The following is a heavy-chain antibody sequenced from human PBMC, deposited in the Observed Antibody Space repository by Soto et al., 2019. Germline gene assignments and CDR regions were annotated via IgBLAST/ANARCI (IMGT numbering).Heavy chain of an antibody. V-gene: IGHV1-69*13. CDR1: GGTFSSYA. J-gene: IGHJ3*02. Sequence: SVKVSCKAFGGTFSSYAISWVRQAPGQGLEWMGGIIPIFGTANYAQKFQGRVTITADESTSTAYMELSSLRSEDTAVYYCARVLTYYYDSSGPEVNDAFDIWGQGTMVTVSS. CDR2: IIPIFGTA. CDR3: ARVLTYYYDSSGPEVNDAFDI. D-gene: IGHD3-22*01.